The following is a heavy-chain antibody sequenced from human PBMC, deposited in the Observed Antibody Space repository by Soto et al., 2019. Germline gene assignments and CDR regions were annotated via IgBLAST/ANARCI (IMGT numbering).Heavy chain of an antibody. CDR1: GGSISSGGYY. Sequence: SATLSLTYTVSGGSISSGGYYWSWIRQHPGKGLEWIGYIYYSGSTYYNPSPKSRVTISVDTSKSQFSLKLSSVTAADTAVYYCARGYCSSTSCYTEYFQHWGQGTLVTV. CDR3: ARGYCSSTSCYTEYFQH. J-gene: IGHJ1*01. V-gene: IGHV4-31*03. CDR2: IYYSGST. D-gene: IGHD2-2*02.